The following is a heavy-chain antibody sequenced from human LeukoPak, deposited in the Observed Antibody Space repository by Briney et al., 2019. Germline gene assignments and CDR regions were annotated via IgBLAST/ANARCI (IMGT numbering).Heavy chain of an antibody. CDR1: GGSFSGYY. V-gene: IGHV4-34*01. CDR2: INHSGST. J-gene: IGHJ4*02. CDR3: ARVSGRWLQTRYYFDY. Sequence: SETLSLTCAVYGGSFSGYYWSWIRQPPGKGLEWIGEINHSGSTDYNPSLKSRVTISVDTSKNQFSLKLSSVTAADTAVYYCARVSGRWLQTRYYFDYWGPGTLVTVSS. D-gene: IGHD5-24*01.